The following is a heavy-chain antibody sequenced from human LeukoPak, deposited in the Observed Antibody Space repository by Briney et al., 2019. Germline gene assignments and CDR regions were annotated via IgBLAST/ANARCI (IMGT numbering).Heavy chain of an antibody. Sequence: GGSLRLSCAASGFTFSRYAMSWVRQAPGKGLEWVSTVSGNGGITYYADSMKGRFTISRDNSKNTLFLQMNSLRAEDTAVYYCARDLSYSSGWYHYWGQGTLVTVSS. V-gene: IGHV3-23*01. CDR3: ARDLSYSSGWYHY. CDR2: VSGNGGIT. J-gene: IGHJ4*02. D-gene: IGHD6-19*01. CDR1: GFTFSRYA.